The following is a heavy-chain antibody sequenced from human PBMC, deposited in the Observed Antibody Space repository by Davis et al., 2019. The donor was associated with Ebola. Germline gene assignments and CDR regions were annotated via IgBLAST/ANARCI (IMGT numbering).Heavy chain of an antibody. J-gene: IGHJ4*02. Sequence: PGGSLRLSCAASGFTLSDHYMDWVRQGPGKGLEWVARTRNKANTYTIEYAASVKGRFTISRDDSKNSLYLQMNSLKTEDTAVYYCATGSASSGWRDFHYWGQGTLVTVSS. CDR3: ATGSASSGWRDFHY. CDR2: TRNKANTYTI. D-gene: IGHD6-19*01. V-gene: IGHV3-72*01. CDR1: GFTLSDHY.